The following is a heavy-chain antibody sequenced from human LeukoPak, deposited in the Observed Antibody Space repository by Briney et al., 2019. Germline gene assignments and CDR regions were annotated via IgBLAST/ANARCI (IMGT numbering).Heavy chain of an antibody. D-gene: IGHD3-10*01. V-gene: IGHV3-23*01. J-gene: IGHJ6*04. CDR1: GFTFYSYA. CDR3: AKALYGSGYYYGMDV. CDR2: ISGNGGST. Sequence: GGSLRLSCAASGFTFYSYAMSWVRQAPGKGLEWVSAISGNGGSTYYADSVKGRFTISRDNSKNTLYLQMNSLRAEDTALYYCAKALYGSGYYYGMDVWGKGTTVTVSS.